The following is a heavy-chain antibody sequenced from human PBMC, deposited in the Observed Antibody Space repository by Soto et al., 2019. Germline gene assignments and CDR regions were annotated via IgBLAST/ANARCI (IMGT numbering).Heavy chain of an antibody. CDR3: TRSSCWHLNWFDP. D-gene: IGHD6-13*01. CDR1: GFTFSNAW. Sequence: EVQLVESGGGLVKPGGSLRLSCAASGFTFSNAWMSWVRQAPGKGLEWVGRIKSKTDGGTTDYAAPVKGRFTISRADSKNTLYLQMNSLTTEATAVYYYTRSSCWHLNWFDPWGQGTLVTVSS. V-gene: IGHV3-15*01. J-gene: IGHJ5*02. CDR2: IKSKTDGGTT.